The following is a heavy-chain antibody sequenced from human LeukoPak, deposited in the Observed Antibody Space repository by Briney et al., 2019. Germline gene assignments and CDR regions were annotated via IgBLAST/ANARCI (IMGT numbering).Heavy chain of an antibody. V-gene: IGHV4-34*01. CDR3: ARSDSSGSSPVFDY. D-gene: IGHD3-22*01. Sequence: SETLSLTCAVYGGSFSGYYWSWIRQPPGKGLEWIGEINHSGSTNYNPSLKSRVTISVDTSKNQFSLELSSVTAADTAVYYCARSDSSGSSPVFDYWGQGTLVTVSS. J-gene: IGHJ4*02. CDR2: INHSGST. CDR1: GGSFSGYY.